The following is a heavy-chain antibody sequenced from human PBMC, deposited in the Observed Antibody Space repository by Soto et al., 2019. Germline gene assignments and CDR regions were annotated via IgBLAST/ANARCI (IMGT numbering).Heavy chain of an antibody. CDR2: IIPIFGTA. CDR3: ARAFYGTLPTGFDP. D-gene: IGHD4-17*01. J-gene: IGHJ5*02. V-gene: IGHV1-69*13. Sequence: ASVKVSCKASGGTFSSYAISWVRQAPGQGLEWMGGIIPIFGTANYAQKFQGRVTITADESTSTAYMELSSLRSEDTAVYYCARAFYGTLPTGFDPWGQGTLVTAPQ. CDR1: GGTFSSYA.